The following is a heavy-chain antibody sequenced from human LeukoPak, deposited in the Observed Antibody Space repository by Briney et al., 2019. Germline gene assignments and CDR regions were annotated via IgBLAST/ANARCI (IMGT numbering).Heavy chain of an antibody. Sequence: GGSLRLSCAASGFTFSNYAMNWVRQAPGKGLEWVSSIIATGDTTYYADSVKGRSTISRDNPKNILYLQMNTLRAEDTAVYYCAKDLRTYGSGIYRLPTVIFHYWGQGTLVTVSS. V-gene: IGHV3-23*01. J-gene: IGHJ4*02. CDR3: AKDLRTYGSGIYRLPTVIFHY. CDR2: IIATGDTT. D-gene: IGHD3-10*01. CDR1: GFTFSNYA.